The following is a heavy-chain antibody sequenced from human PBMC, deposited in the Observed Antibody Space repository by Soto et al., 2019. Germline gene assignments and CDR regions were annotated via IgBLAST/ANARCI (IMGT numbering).Heavy chain of an antibody. CDR1: GFTFSNYA. CDR3: ARDQDDYGDSVLGDSYYYHSYGLDV. CDR2: ISGSDGRT. V-gene: IGHV3-23*01. J-gene: IGHJ6*02. Sequence: QLLESGGGLVPPGGPLRLSCAASGFTFSNYAMSWVRQAPGKGLEWVAGISGSDGRTFHADPVKGRFTISRDNSRNSLYLQMSRLRAQDSAVYYCARDQDDYGDSVLGDSYYYHSYGLDVWGQGTTITVSS. D-gene: IGHD4-17*01.